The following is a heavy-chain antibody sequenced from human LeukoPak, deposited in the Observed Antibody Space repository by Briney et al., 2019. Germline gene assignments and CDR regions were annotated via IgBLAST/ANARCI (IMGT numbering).Heavy chain of an antibody. CDR3: ARPLRESGYFYFDY. Sequence: GGPLRLSCAASGFIFSKHGMNWVRQAPGKGLEWISYISSYSSTIYYADSVQGRFTISRDNAESSLFLQMSSLRADDTAVYYCARPLRESGYFYFDYWGQGTLVTVSS. J-gene: IGHJ4*02. V-gene: IGHV3-48*04. CDR1: GFIFSKHG. D-gene: IGHD3-3*01. CDR2: ISSYSSTI.